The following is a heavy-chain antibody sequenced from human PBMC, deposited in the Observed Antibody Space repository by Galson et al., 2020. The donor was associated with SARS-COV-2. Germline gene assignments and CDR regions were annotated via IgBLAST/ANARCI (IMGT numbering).Heavy chain of an antibody. D-gene: IGHD3-9*01. Sequence: GESLKISCTASGFTFSDYYMAWVRQAPGKGLEWIAWISGSGIHMNYADSMRGRFTIDRDNADKSVYLQMEGLRAEDTALYYCARDLRYFDWLFHSDYYYYGMDVWGQGTTVTVSS. V-gene: IGHV3-11*04. CDR2: ISGSGIHM. CDR3: ARDLRYFDWLFHSDYYYYGMDV. CDR1: GFTFSDYY. J-gene: IGHJ6*02.